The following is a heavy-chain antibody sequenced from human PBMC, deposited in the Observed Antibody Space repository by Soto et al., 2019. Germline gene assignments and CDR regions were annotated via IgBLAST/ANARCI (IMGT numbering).Heavy chain of an antibody. J-gene: IGHJ4*02. Sequence: SETLSLTCAVDSGSFSGYYWSWIRQPPGKGLEWIGEINHSGSTNYNPSLRSRVTISVDTSKNQFSLKLSSVTAADTAVYYCARFLPMVRGAFDYWGKGTLVTVSP. CDR1: SGSFSGYY. CDR2: INHSGST. V-gene: IGHV4-34*01. CDR3: ARFLPMVRGAFDY. D-gene: IGHD3-10*01.